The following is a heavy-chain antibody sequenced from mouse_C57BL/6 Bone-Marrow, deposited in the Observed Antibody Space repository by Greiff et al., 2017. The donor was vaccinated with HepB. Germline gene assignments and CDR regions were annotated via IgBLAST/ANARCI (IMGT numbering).Heavy chain of an antibody. CDR1: GYTFTSYG. Sequence: QVTLKESGAELARPGASVKLSCKASGYTFTSYGISWVKQRTGQGLEWIGEIYPRSGNTYYNEKFKGKATLTADKSSSTAYMELRSLTSEDSAVYFCARSGYYDYFDYWGQGTTLTVSS. CDR3: ARSGYYDYFDY. D-gene: IGHD1-1*01. V-gene: IGHV1-81*01. J-gene: IGHJ2*01. CDR2: IYPRSGNT.